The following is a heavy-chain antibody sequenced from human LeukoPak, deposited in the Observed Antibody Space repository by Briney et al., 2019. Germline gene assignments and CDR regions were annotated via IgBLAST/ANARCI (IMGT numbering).Heavy chain of an antibody. CDR3: AKGLWFGELWGYFDY. J-gene: IGHJ4*02. CDR1: GFTFSSYA. Sequence: PGGSLRLSCAASGFTFSSYAMSLVRQAPGKGLEWVSAISGSGGSTYYADSVKGRFTISRDNSKNTLYLQMNTLRAEDTAVYYCAKGLWFGELWGYFDYWGQGTLVTVSS. D-gene: IGHD3-10*01. V-gene: IGHV3-23*01. CDR2: ISGSGGST.